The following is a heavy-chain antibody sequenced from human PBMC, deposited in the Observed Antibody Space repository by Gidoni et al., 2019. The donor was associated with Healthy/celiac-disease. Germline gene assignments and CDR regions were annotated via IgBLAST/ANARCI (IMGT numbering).Heavy chain of an antibody. CDR3: AKPSITGTTHAAFDI. J-gene: IGHJ3*02. D-gene: IGHD1-7*01. Sequence: VQLLESGGGSGQPGGSPSCFCAAPGFPFSSYAMSWVRQAPGKGLECVSAISGSGGSTYYADSVRGRFTISRDNSKNTLYLQMNSLSAEDTAVYYCAKPSITGTTHAAFDIWGQGTMVTVSS. V-gene: IGHV3-23*01. CDR1: GFPFSSYA. CDR2: ISGSGGST.